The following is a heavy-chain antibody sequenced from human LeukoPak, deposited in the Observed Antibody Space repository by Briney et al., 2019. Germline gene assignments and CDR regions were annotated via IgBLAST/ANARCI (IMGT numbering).Heavy chain of an antibody. J-gene: IGHJ4*02. CDR1: GGSISSSSYY. Sequence: PSETLSLTCTVSGGSISSSSYYWGWIRQPPGKGLEWIGRIYTSGSTNYNPSLKSRVTISVDTSKNQFSLKLSSVTAADTAVYYCARDSRGMSDYWGQGTLVTVSS. CDR2: IYTSGST. CDR3: ARDSRGMSDY. V-gene: IGHV4-61*02.